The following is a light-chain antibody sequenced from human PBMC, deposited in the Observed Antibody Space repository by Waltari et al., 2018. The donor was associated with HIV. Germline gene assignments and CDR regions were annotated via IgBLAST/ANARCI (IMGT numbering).Light chain of an antibody. CDR2: DVS. V-gene: IGLV2-14*03. J-gene: IGLJ2*01. CDR3: SSYTSSSTL. CDR1: SRDAGGSNY. Sequence: QAALTQPASVPGSPGQSNPISCPGTSRDAGGSNYISWYQHHPGKAPRLMIYDVSNRPSGVSNRFSGSKSGNTASLTFSGLQAEDEADYYCSSYTSSSTLFGGGTKLTVL.